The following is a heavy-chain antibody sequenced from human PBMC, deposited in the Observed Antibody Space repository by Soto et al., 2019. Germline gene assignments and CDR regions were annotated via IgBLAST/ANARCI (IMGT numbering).Heavy chain of an antibody. CDR3: GRITLKTSVDTFDF. J-gene: IGHJ3*01. CDR2: VTSDGSNK. V-gene: IGHV3-30-3*01. Sequence: ESVGGVVQPGRSLRLSCAASGFTFSTYALHWVRQAPGKGLEWVATVTSDGSNKYHADSVEGRFTISRDDSKNTLYLQLNSLRAEDTAVYYCGRITLKTSVDTFDFWGQGTMVTVSS. CDR1: GFTFSTYA. D-gene: IGHD3-22*01.